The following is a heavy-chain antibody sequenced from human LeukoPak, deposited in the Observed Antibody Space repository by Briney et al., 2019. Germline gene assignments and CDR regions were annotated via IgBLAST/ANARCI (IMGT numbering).Heavy chain of an antibody. CDR2: INGNSGST. Sequence: GASLKLSCAASGFTFTGYSMRWVRQAPGQGLEWMSSINGNSGSTNYAQSLKGRVTITRDNSMNTPYMEMNRLRAEDTAVYYCARVGKTYSSSRYGDFDIWGQGTMVTVSS. CDR3: ARVGKTYSSSRYGDFDI. J-gene: IGHJ3*02. V-gene: IGHV1-2*02. CDR1: GFTFTGYS. D-gene: IGHD6-13*01.